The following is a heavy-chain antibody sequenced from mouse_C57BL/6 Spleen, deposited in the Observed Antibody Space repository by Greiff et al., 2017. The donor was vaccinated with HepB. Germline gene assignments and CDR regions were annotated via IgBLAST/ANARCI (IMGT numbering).Heavy chain of an antibody. J-gene: IGHJ4*01. V-gene: IGHV1-39*01. D-gene: IGHD2-2*01. Sequence: EVQLQQSGPELVKPGASVRISCKASGYSFTDYNMNWVKQSNGKSLEWIGVINPNYGTTSYNQKFKGKATLTVDQSSSTAYMQLNSLTSEDSAVYYCARAGSMVTPYDAMDYWGQGTSVTVSS. CDR3: ARAGSMVTPYDAMDY. CDR1: GYSFTDYN. CDR2: INPNYGTT.